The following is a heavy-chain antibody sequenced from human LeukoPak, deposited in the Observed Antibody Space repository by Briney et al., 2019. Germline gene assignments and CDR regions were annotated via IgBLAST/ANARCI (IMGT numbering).Heavy chain of an antibody. Sequence: SETLSLTWDVSGESFSDYYWTWIRQSPGKGLEWIGEINHTGATNYKSSLKRRVTMSVDTSKKQFSLKVTSATAADTAIYFCARGRKVYCSSVSCPGWLDPWSQGTLVTVFS. V-gene: IGHV4-34*01. CDR1: GESFSDYY. D-gene: IGHD6-13*01. J-gene: IGHJ5*02. CDR3: ARGRKVYCSSVSCPGWLDP. CDR2: INHTGAT.